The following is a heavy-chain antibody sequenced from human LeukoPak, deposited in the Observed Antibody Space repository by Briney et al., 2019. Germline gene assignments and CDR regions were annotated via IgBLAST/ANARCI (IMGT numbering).Heavy chain of an antibody. D-gene: IGHD1-26*01. CDR1: GFTFGNYA. CDR3: ARGPDRGTYYRFGY. V-gene: IGHV3-23*01. Sequence: PGGSLRLSCAASGFTFGNYAMNWVRQAPGKGLEWVSGISGSGGDTYYADSVKGWFTISRDNSENTLYLQMDSLRAEDTALYYCARGPDRGTYYRFGYWGQGTLVTVSS. J-gene: IGHJ4*02. CDR2: ISGSGGDT.